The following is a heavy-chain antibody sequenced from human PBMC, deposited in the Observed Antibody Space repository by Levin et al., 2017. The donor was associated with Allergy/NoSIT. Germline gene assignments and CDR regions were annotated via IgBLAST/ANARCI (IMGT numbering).Heavy chain of an antibody. CDR3: AREMAETAADTFDI. J-gene: IGHJ3*02. V-gene: IGHV1-18*01. Sequence: ASVKVSCKASGFTFTFYAFTWVRQAPGQGLEWMGWISPYNGDTKYAQKFQDRVTMTTDTSTSTAYLELRSLRSEDTAMYYCAREMAETAADTFDIWGQGTMVTVSS. D-gene: IGHD2-8*01. CDR2: ISPYNGDT. CDR1: GFTFTFYA.